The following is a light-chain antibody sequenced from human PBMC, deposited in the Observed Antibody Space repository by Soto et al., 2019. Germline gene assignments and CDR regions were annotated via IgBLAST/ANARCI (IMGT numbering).Light chain of an antibody. Sequence: DIQMTQSPSSLSASVGDRVTITCRASQGIRNELAWYQHKPGKAPKRLIYAASSLQSGVPSRFSGSGSGTEFTLTISRLQPEDFATYYCLQHNGYPLTFGGGTKVEI. CDR3: LQHNGYPLT. J-gene: IGKJ4*01. CDR1: QGIRNE. V-gene: IGKV1-17*01. CDR2: AAS.